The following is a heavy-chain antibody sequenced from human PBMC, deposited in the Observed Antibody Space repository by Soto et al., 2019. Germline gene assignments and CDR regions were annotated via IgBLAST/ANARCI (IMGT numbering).Heavy chain of an antibody. CDR1: GFTFDDYA. V-gene: IGHV3-9*01. CDR2: ISWNSGSI. J-gene: IGHJ3*02. D-gene: IGHD2-15*01. Sequence: EVQLVESGGGLVKPGRSLRLSCAASGFTFDDYAMHWVRQAPGKGLEWVSGISWNSGSIGYADSVKGRFTISRDNAKNSLYLQMNSLRAEDTALYYCAKAPVVVVVVGAFDIWGQGTMVTVSS. CDR3: AKAPVVVVVVGAFDI.